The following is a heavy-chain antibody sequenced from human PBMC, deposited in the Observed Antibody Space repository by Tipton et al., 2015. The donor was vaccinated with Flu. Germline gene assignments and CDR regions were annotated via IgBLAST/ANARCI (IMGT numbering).Heavy chain of an antibody. CDR2: IYYSGST. D-gene: IGHD6-6*01. J-gene: IGHJ4*02. V-gene: IGHV4-59*01. CDR3: ASSIAAPEYYFDY. CDR1: GGSISSYY. Sequence: TLSLTCTVSGGSISSYYWSWIRQPPGKGLEWIGYIYYSGSTNYNPSLKSRVTISVDTSMNQFSLKLSSVSAADTAVYYCASSIAAPEYYFDYWGQGTLVTVSS.